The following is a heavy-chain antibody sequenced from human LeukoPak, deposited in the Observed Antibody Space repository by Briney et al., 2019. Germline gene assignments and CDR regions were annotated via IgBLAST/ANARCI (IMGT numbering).Heavy chain of an antibody. CDR3: ARGIIVVVPAAIDAFDI. CDR1: GYTFTSYD. CDR2: IIPILGIA. Sequence: ASVKVSCKASGYTFTSYDINWVRQAPGQGLEWMGRIIPILGIANYAQKFQGRVTITADKSTSTAYMELSSLRSEDTAVYYCARGIIVVVPAAIDAFDIWGQGTMVTVSS. D-gene: IGHD2-2*01. V-gene: IGHV1-69*04. J-gene: IGHJ3*02.